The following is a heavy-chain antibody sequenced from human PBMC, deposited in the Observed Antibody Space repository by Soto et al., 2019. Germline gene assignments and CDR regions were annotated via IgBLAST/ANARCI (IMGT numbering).Heavy chain of an antibody. CDR1: GGSISSGGYY. CDR3: ARSGYSYGPNPLLY. Sequence: QVQLQESGPGLVKPSQTLSLTCTVSGGSISSGGYYWSWIRQHPGKGLEWIGYIYYSGNTYYNPSLNSRVTMSVDTSKNQFSLKLSSVTAADTAVYYCARSGYSYGPNPLLYWGQGTLVTVSS. J-gene: IGHJ4*02. CDR2: IYYSGNT. V-gene: IGHV4-31*03. D-gene: IGHD5-18*01.